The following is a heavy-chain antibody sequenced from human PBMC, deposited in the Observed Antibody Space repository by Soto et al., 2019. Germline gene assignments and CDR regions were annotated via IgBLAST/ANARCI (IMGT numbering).Heavy chain of an antibody. Sequence: EVQLVESGGGLVQPGGSLRLSCAASGFIFSSYSMNWVRQAPGKGLAWVSYISSSSSTIYYADSVKGRFTISRDNAKNSLYLQMNSLRDEDTAVYYCASQNDEDYYFGMDVWVQGTTVTVSS. J-gene: IGHJ6*02. CDR1: GFIFSSYS. D-gene: IGHD1-1*01. CDR2: ISSSSSTI. V-gene: IGHV3-48*02. CDR3: ASQNDEDYYFGMDV.